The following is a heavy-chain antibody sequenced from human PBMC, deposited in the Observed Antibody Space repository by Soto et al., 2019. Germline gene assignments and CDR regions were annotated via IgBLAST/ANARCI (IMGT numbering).Heavy chain of an antibody. D-gene: IGHD4-17*01. Sequence: VQLVQSGAEVKKPGASVKVSCKASGYTFTSYEINWVRQATGQGLEWLGWVNPTSGNTGYAQKFQGRVTMTRNTSISTAYMELSSLRSEDTAVYYCVGATVTTWVFWGQGTLVTVSS. V-gene: IGHV1-8*01. CDR3: VGATVTTWVF. CDR1: GYTFTSYE. J-gene: IGHJ4*02. CDR2: VNPTSGNT.